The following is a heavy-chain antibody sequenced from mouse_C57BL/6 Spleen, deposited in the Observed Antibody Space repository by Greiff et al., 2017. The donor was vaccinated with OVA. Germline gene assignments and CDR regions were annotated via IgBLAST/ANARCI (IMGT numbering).Heavy chain of an antibody. CDR3: ARHEVTTVVSPPYYFDY. CDR1: GFTFSSYT. J-gene: IGHJ2*01. CDR2: ISGGGGNT. D-gene: IGHD1-1*01. V-gene: IGHV5-9*01. Sequence: EVKLVESGGGLVKPGGSLKLSCAASGFTFSSYTMSWVRQTPEKRLEWVATISGGGGNTYYPDSVKGRFTISRDNAKNTLYLQMSSLRSEDTALYYCARHEVTTVVSPPYYFDYWGQGTTLTVSS.